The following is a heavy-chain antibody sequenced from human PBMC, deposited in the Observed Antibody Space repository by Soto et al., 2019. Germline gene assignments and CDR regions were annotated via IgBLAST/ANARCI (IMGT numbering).Heavy chain of an antibody. CDR3: AITHSGSGYIFDY. CDR2: IDPSDSYT. J-gene: IGHJ4*02. V-gene: IGHV5-10-1*01. Sequence: PGESLKISCKGSGYSFTSYWISWVRQMPGKGLEWMGRIDPSDSYTNYSPSFQGHVTISADKSISTAYLQWSSLKASDTAMYYCAITHSGSGYIFDYWGQGXLVTVYS. CDR1: GYSFTSYW. D-gene: IGHD5-12*01.